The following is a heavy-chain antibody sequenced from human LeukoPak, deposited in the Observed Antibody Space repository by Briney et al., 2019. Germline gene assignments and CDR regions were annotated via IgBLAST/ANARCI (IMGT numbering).Heavy chain of an antibody. D-gene: IGHD3-16*01. V-gene: IGHV3-30*02. CDR3: ARESYRDRRLDY. CDR1: GFTFSSYG. CDR2: IRYDGSNK. J-gene: IGHJ4*02. Sequence: GGSLRLSCAASGFTFSSYGMHWVRQAPGKGLEWAAFIRYDGSNKYYADSVKGRFTISRDNSKNTLYLQMNSLRAEDTAVYYCARESYRDRRLDYWGQGTLVTVSS.